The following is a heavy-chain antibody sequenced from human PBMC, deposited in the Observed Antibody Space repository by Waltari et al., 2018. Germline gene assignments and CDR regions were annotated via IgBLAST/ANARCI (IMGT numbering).Heavy chain of an antibody. J-gene: IGHJ4*02. CDR3: VRHARTTSGGKHFDH. CDR2: MYYSGST. CDR1: GDSISSSSYY. Sequence: QLQLQESGPGLVKASETLSLTCTVSGDSISSSSYYWGWVRQPPGKGLEWIGKMYYSGSTYYNPALKSRVTISGDTSKGQFSLKLSSVTAADTSMYYCVRHARTTSGGKHFDHWGQGMLVTVSP. V-gene: IGHV4-39*01. D-gene: IGHD2-15*01.